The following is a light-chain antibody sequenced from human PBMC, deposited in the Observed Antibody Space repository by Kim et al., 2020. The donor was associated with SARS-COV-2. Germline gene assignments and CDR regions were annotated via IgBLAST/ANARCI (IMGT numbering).Light chain of an antibody. Sequence: EIVLTQSPGTLSLYPGERATLSCRASQSVSSSYLAWYQQKPGQAPRLLIYGASSRATGIPDRFSGSGSGTDFTLTISRVELEDFAVYYCQKYGSSEWTFGQGTKVDIK. CDR1: QSVSSSY. V-gene: IGKV3-20*01. CDR2: GAS. CDR3: QKYGSSEWT. J-gene: IGKJ1*01.